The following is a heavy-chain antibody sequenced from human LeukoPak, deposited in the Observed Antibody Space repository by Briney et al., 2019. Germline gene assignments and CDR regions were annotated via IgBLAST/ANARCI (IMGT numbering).Heavy chain of an antibody. Sequence: ASVTVSCKASGYTFTSYYMHWVRRAPGQGLEWMGIINPSGGSTSYAQKFEGRVTMTRDTSTSTVYMELSSLRSEDTAVYYCARDGYYDSSGYSGDYWGQGTLVTVSS. D-gene: IGHD3-22*01. CDR2: INPSGGST. V-gene: IGHV1-46*01. CDR1: GYTFTSYY. J-gene: IGHJ4*02. CDR3: ARDGYYDSSGYSGDY.